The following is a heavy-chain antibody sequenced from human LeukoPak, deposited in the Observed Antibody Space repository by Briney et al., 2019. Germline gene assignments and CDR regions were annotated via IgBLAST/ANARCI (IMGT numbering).Heavy chain of an antibody. V-gene: IGHV3-30*18. Sequence: GGSLRLSCAASGFTFSSYGMHWVRQAPGKGLEWVAVISYDGSNKYYADSVKGRFTISRDNSKNTLYLQMNSLRAEDTAVYYCAKIHCGGDCYSGYFDYWGQGTLVTVSS. D-gene: IGHD2-21*02. J-gene: IGHJ4*02. CDR3: AKIHCGGDCYSGYFDY. CDR2: ISYDGSNK. CDR1: GFTFSSYG.